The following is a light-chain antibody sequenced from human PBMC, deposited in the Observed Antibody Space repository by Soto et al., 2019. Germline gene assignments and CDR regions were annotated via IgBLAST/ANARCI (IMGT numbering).Light chain of an antibody. CDR2: DVR. V-gene: IGLV2-14*01. J-gene: IGLJ2*01. CDR3: SSYTASHTLV. Sequence: QSALTQPASVSGSPXXXXTISCTGTSSDIGAYDWISWYQQHPGKAPKLLIYDVRNRPSGVSNRFSGSKSGDTASLTISGLQDEDEADYYCSSYTASHTLVFGGGTQLTVL. CDR1: SSDIGAYDW.